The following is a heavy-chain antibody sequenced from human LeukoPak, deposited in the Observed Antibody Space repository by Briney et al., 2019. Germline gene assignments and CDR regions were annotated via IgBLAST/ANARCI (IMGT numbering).Heavy chain of an antibody. Sequence: KTSETLSLTCTVSGGSISDYHWAWIRQPAGKGLEWIGRVFASGSANYNVFLKSRVTMSVDTAKNQFSLNLTSVTAADTAVYYCARHCSSTSCSYGYWGQGTMVTVSS. CDR1: GGSISDYH. D-gene: IGHD2-2*01. J-gene: IGHJ4*02. V-gene: IGHV4-4*07. CDR2: VFASGSA. CDR3: ARHCSSTSCSYGY.